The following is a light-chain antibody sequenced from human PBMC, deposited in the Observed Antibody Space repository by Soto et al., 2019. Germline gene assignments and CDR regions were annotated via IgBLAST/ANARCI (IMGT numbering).Light chain of an antibody. CDR1: QSISSY. CDR3: QQSYSTTIT. CDR2: AAP. Sequence: DIQMTQSPSSLSASVGDRVTITCRASQSISSYLNWYHQKPGKAPKLLIYAAPSLQSGVPSRFSGSGSGTDFTLTISSLQPEDFATYYCQQSYSTTITFGQGTRLEIK. V-gene: IGKV1-39*01. J-gene: IGKJ5*01.